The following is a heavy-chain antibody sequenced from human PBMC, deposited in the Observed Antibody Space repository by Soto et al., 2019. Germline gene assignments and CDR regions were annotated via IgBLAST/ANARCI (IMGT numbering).Heavy chain of an antibody. D-gene: IGHD6-6*01. J-gene: IGHJ4*02. CDR1: GFTFSGFA. V-gene: IGHV3-23*01. CDR3: AKGSSSSRPYYFDY. CDR2: ITGSGGST. Sequence: EVQLLESGGGLAQPGGSLRLSCAASGFTFSGFAMSWVRQAPGKGLEWVSAITGSGGSTYHADSVKGRFTISRDNSKNTLYLEMNSLRAEDTAVYYCAKGSSSSRPYYFDYWGQGTLAPVSS.